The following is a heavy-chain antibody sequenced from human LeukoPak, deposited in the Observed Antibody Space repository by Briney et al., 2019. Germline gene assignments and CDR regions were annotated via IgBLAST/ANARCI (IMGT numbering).Heavy chain of an antibody. CDR1: GGSISSYY. D-gene: IGHD3-22*01. CDR2: IYYSGST. CDR3: ARDRRGEYYYDSSGYYYVGFDY. Sequence: SETLSLTRTVSGGSISSYYWSWIRQPPGKGLEWIGYIYYSGSTNYNPSLKSRVTISVDTSKNQFSLKLSSVTAADTAVYYCARDRRGEYYYDSSGYYYVGFDYWGQGTLVTVSS. J-gene: IGHJ4*02. V-gene: IGHV4-59*01.